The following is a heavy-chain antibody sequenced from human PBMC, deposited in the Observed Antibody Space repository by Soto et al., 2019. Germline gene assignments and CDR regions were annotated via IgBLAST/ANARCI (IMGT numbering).Heavy chain of an antibody. V-gene: IGHV1-18*04. J-gene: IGHJ6*02. CDR1: GYTFINYG. CDR3: AADVDTAMDPKYYYYGMDV. CDR2: ISAYSGNT. Sequence: ASEKVSCKASGYTFINYGINWVRQAPGQGLEWMGWISAYSGNTFFAQNVQGRVTITRDMSTSTAYMELSSLRSEDTAVYYCAADVDTAMDPKYYYYGMDVWGQGTTVTVSS. D-gene: IGHD5-18*01.